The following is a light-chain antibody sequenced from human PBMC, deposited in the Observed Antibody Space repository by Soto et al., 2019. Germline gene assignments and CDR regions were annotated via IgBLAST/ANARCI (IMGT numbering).Light chain of an antibody. CDR2: KAS. CDR3: QQYNSYSRT. Sequence: DIQMTQSPSSLSAPVEDRVTITCRASQSISNHLNWYQQKPGKAPKLLIYKASSLESGVPSRFSGSGSGTEFTLTISSLQPDDFATYYCQQYNSYSRTFGQGTKVDIK. CDR1: QSISNH. J-gene: IGKJ1*01. V-gene: IGKV1-5*03.